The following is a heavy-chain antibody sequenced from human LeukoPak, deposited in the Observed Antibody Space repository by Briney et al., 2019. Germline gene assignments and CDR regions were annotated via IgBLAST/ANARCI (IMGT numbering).Heavy chain of an antibody. D-gene: IGHD5-18*01. CDR1: GFTFSSYN. CDR3: ARDLSGVAGYTYGRGIDY. V-gene: IGHV3-48*04. J-gene: IGHJ4*02. CDR2: ISSSRRTI. Sequence: GGSLRLSCAASGFTFSSYNINWVRQAPGKGLEWVSYISSSRRTISYADSVKGRFTISRDNAKTSLYLQMNSLRAEDTAVYYCARDLSGVAGYTYGRGIDYWGQGTLVTVSS.